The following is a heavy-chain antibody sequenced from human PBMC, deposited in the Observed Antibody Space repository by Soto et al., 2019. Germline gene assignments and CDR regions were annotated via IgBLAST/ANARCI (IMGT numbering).Heavy chain of an antibody. CDR1: GGSISNYY. D-gene: IGHD2-15*01. CDR3: ARRYGGTFDY. V-gene: IGHV4-59*08. Sequence: QVQLQESGPGLVKPSETLSLTCTVSGGSISNYYWSWIRQPPGKGLEWIGYIYYSGGTNYNPSLKSRVTISVDTSKNQFSLKLSSVTAADTAVYYCARRYGGTFDYWGQGTLVTVSS. CDR2: IYYSGGT. J-gene: IGHJ4*02.